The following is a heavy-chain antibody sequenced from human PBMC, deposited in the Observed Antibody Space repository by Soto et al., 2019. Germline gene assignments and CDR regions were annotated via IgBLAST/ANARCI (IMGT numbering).Heavy chain of an antibody. V-gene: IGHV1-2*02. CDR1: GYTFTGYY. CDR2: INPKSGGT. Sequence: GASVKVSCKASGYTFTGYYMHWVRQAPGKGLEWMGWINPKSGGTNYAQKFQGGVTMTRDTSINTVYMELSRLRSDDTAVYYCARDRSSGWPLDYWGQGTLVTVSS. D-gene: IGHD6-19*01. J-gene: IGHJ4*02. CDR3: ARDRSSGWPLDY.